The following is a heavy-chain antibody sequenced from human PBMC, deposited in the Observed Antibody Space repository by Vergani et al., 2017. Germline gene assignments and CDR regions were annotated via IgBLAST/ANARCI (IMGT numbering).Heavy chain of an antibody. CDR3: ARDGRITGTTEVDY. V-gene: IGHV3-48*01. CDR1: GFTFSSYS. CDR2: ISSSSSTI. J-gene: IGHJ4*02. Sequence: EVQLVESGGGLVQPGGSLRLSCAASGFTFSSYSMNWVRQAPGKGLEWVSYISSSSSTIYYADSVKGRFTISRDNAKNSLYLQMNSLRAEDTAVYYCARDGRITGTTEVDYWGQGTLVTVS. D-gene: IGHD1-20*01.